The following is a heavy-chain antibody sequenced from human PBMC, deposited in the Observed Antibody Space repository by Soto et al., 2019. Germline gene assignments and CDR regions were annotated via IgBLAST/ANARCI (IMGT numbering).Heavy chain of an antibody. D-gene: IGHD5-18*01. Sequence: ASVKVCSKASGYTITIDLISWVRQAPGQGLEWMGWISAYNGNTNYAQKLQGRVTMTTDTSTSTAYMELRSLRSDDTAVYYCARDTRGYSYGTLDYWGQGTLVTVSS. V-gene: IGHV1-18*01. CDR1: GYTITIDL. CDR3: ARDTRGYSYGTLDY. CDR2: ISAYNGNT. J-gene: IGHJ4*02.